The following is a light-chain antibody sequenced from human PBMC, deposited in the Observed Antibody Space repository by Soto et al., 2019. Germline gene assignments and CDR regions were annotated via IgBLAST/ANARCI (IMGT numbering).Light chain of an antibody. Sequence: QSVLTQPPSVSDAPGQRVSISCTGSTSNIGAPYDVHWYQHLPGTAPKLLIYGDNNRPSGVPDRFSGSKSGTSASLAITRLQAEDEADYYCQSYDISLHNYVFGTGTKVPS. V-gene: IGLV1-40*01. CDR3: QSYDISLHNYV. CDR1: TSNIGAPYD. J-gene: IGLJ1*01. CDR2: GDN.